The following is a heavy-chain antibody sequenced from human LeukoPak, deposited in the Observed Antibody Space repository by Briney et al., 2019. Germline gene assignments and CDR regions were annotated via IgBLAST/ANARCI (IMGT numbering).Heavy chain of an antibody. Sequence: GGSLRLPCAASGFTFDDYAMHWVRQAPGKGLEWVSGISWNSGSIGYADSVKGRFTISRDNAKNSLYLQMNSLRAEDTAVYYCAREMGYCSSTSCYIVRAFDIWGQGTMVTVSS. CDR3: AREMGYCSSTSCYIVRAFDI. D-gene: IGHD2-2*02. J-gene: IGHJ3*02. CDR1: GFTFDDYA. V-gene: IGHV3-9*01. CDR2: ISWNSGSI.